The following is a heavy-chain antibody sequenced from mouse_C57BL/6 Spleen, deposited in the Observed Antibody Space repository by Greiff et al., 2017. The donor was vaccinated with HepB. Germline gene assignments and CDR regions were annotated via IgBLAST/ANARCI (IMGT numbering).Heavy chain of an antibody. V-gene: IGHV3-6*01. CDR3: ASGDYGSTSWYFDV. CDR2: ISYDGSN. Sequence: EVQLVESGPGLVKPSQSLSLTCSVTGYSITSGYYWNWIRQFPGNKLEWMGYISYDGSNNYNPSLKNRISITRDTSKNQCFLKLNSVTTEDTATYYCASGDYGSTSWYFDVWGTGTTVTVSS. J-gene: IGHJ1*03. D-gene: IGHD1-1*01. CDR1: GYSITSGYY.